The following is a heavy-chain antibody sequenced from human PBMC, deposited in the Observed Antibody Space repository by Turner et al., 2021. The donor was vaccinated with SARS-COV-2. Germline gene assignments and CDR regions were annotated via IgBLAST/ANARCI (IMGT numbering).Heavy chain of an antibody. CDR1: GFTFSTYA. CDR3: ARALSYYYSSGYGWFDP. V-gene: IGHV3-30*04. Sequence: VQLVESGGGLVQPGRSLRLSCAASGFTFSTYAMHWVRQAPGKGLEWVAVISYDGTDKYYADSVKGRFTISRDSSKNTLYLQMNSLRVEDTALYYCARALSYYYSSGYGWFDPWGQGTLVTVSS. J-gene: IGHJ5*02. D-gene: IGHD3-22*01. CDR2: ISYDGTDK.